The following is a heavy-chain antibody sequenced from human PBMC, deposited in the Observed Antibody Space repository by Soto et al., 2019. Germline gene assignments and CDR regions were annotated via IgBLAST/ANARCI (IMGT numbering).Heavy chain of an antibody. J-gene: IGHJ5*02. D-gene: IGHD4-17*01. CDR3: VRAADNGQYLDWFDA. V-gene: IGHV3-23*01. Sequence: EVQLLESGGGLVQPGGSLRLSCAASEFTFSSHAMTWVRQAPVKGLEWVSGISGSGDRTYYTDSVKGRFTISRNNSKNTMYLQMSSLRADDTAIYYCVRAADNGQYLDWFDAWGQGNLVTVSS. CDR1: EFTFSSHA. CDR2: ISGSGDRT.